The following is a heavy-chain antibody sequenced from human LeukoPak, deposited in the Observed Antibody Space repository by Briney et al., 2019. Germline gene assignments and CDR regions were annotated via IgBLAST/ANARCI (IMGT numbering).Heavy chain of an antibody. CDR2: IYPGDSNT. Sequence: GESLKISCQSSGYSFSNYWIGWVRQMPGEGLEWMGIIYPGDSNTRYSPSFRGQVTISADKSISTAYLQWNSLKASDTAMYYCARDIGGSTLFNFDYWGQGSLVTVSS. D-gene: IGHD2-15*01. CDR1: GYSFSNYW. CDR3: ARDIGGSTLFNFDY. V-gene: IGHV5-51*01. J-gene: IGHJ4*02.